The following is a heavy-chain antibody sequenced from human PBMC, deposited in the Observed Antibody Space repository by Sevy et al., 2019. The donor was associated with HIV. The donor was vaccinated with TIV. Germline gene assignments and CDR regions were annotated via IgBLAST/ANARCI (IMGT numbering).Heavy chain of an antibody. CDR3: VRDGGCSSSSCLLYFDY. V-gene: IGHV3-21*01. CDR1: GFTFSKYP. D-gene: IGHD2-15*01. CDR2: ISSSSNYI. J-gene: IGHJ4*02. Sequence: GGSLRLSCVVPGFTFSKYPMNWVRQAPGKGLEWVSSISSSSNYIYYGDSVKGRFTSSRDNAKNSLYLQMNSLRADDTAVYYCVRDGGCSSSSCLLYFDYWGQGILVTVSS.